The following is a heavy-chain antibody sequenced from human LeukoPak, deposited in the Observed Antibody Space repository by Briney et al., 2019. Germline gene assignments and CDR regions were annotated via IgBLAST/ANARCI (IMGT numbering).Heavy chain of an antibody. V-gene: IGHV3-7*01. CDR3: TRYLGTPRRNLDY. CDR2: IKGEGSET. D-gene: IGHD1-14*01. J-gene: IGHJ4*02. Sequence: GRSLRFSCAASGFSLSSDWMSWVRQAPGRGLEWVGRIKGEGSETLYGDSVEGRLSISRDNAKNSEYLQLLTLSAVETALVYCTRYLGTPRRNLDYWGQGTLVTVSS. CDR1: GFSLSSDW.